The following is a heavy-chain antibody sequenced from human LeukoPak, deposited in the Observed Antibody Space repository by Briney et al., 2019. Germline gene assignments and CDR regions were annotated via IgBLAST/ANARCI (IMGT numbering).Heavy chain of an antibody. J-gene: IGHJ6*03. V-gene: IGHV1-8*01. Sequence: ASVKVSCKAPGYSFINYDINWVRQATGRGLEWMGWMNPNSGNAGYAQKFQGRVTMTRNTSVSTAYMELSSLRSEDTAVYYCARAPGYDFWTRPYYYYYMDVWGNGTTVTVSS. CDR1: GYSFINYD. CDR2: MNPNSGNA. D-gene: IGHD3-3*01. CDR3: ARAPGYDFWTRPYYYYYMDV.